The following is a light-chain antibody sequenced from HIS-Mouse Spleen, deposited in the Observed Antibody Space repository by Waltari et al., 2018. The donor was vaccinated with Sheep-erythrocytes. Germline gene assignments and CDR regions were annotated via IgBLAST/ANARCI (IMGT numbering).Light chain of an antibody. CDR3: SSYTSSSTLV. Sequence: QSALTQPASVSGSPGQSITISCTGTSSDVGGYTYVSWYQQHPGKAPKLLFYDVSNRPSGVSNRFSGSKSGNTASLTISGLQAEDEADYYCSSYTSSSTLVFGTGTKVTVL. CDR2: DVS. CDR1: SSDVGGYTY. V-gene: IGLV2-14*03. J-gene: IGLJ1*01.